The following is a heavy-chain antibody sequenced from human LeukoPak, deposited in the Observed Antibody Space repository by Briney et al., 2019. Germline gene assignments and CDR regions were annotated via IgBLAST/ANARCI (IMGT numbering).Heavy chain of an antibody. D-gene: IGHD2-2*01. Sequence: ASVKVSCKASGYSFTSYDINWVRQASGQGLDWMGWMNPNSGNTGYAQKFQGRVTMTRNTSISTAYMELSSLGSEDTAVYYCARGPDCSSITCPYYFDYWGQGTLVTVSS. V-gene: IGHV1-8*01. CDR1: GYSFTSYD. CDR2: MNPNSGNT. CDR3: ARGPDCSSITCPYYFDY. J-gene: IGHJ4*02.